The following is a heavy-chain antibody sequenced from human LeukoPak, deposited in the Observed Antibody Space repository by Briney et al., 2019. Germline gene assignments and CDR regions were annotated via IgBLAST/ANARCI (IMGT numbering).Heavy chain of an antibody. CDR1: GFTFSSYW. D-gene: IGHD2-2*01. J-gene: IGHJ4*02. CDR2: IKQDGSEK. Sequence: GGSLRLSCAASGFTFSSYWMTWVRQAPGKGLEWVANIKQDGSEKYYVDSLKGRFTISRDNSKNTLYLQMNSLRAEDTAVFYCARDRRYCSSISCSFDYWGQGTLVTVSS. CDR3: ARDRRYCSSISCSFDY. V-gene: IGHV3-7*01.